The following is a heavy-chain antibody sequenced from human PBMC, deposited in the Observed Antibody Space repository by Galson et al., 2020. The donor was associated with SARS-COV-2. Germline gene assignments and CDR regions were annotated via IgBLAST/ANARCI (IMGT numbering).Heavy chain of an antibody. J-gene: IGHJ4*02. CDR1: GYTFTSYG. CDR2: ISAYNGNT. D-gene: IGHD3-22*01. CDR3: ARDAGYYYDRSGYYYEGRYYLDY. Sequence: ASVQVSCKASGYTFTSYGISWVRQAPGQGLEWMGWISAYNGNTNYAQKLQGRVTMTTDTSTSTAYMELRSLRSDDTAVYYCARDAGYYYDRSGYYYEGRYYLDYWGQGTLVTVSS. V-gene: IGHV1-18*01.